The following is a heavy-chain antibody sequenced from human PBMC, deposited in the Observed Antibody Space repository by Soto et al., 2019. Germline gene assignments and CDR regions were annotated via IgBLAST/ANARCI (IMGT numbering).Heavy chain of an antibody. J-gene: IGHJ6*04. V-gene: IGHV3-23*01. CDR3: AKGVELDV. Sequence: EVLLLESGGGLVQPGGSLRLSCEASGFSFSSFAMNWVRQAPGKGLEWVSAIGDSGASTYYPDSVKGRFTISRDNSRNSLYLQLISLTAEDTALYYCAKGVELDVCGNWTTVTVSS. CDR1: GFSFSSFA. CDR2: IGDSGAST. D-gene: IGHD1-26*01.